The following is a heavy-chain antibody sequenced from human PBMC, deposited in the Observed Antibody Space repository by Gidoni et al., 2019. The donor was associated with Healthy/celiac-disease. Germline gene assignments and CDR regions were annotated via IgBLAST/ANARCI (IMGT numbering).Heavy chain of an antibody. V-gene: IGHV3-66*01. J-gene: IGHJ4*02. CDR1: GFTVSSNY. CDR2: IYSGGST. Sequence: EVQLVEFGGGLVQAGGSLRLSCAASGFTVSSNYMSWVRQAPGKGLECVSVIYSGGSTYYADSVKGRFTISRDNSKNTLYLQMNSLRAEDTAVYYCARDRQVGTGDFDYWGQGTLVTVSS. CDR3: ARDRQVGTGDFDY. D-gene: IGHD6-13*01.